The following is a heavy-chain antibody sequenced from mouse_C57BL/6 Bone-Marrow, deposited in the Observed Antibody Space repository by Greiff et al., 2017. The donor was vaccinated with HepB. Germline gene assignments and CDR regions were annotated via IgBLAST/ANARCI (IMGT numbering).Heavy chain of an antibody. CDR2: ISNLAYSI. V-gene: IGHV5-15*01. CDR1: GFTFSDYG. CDR3: ARQGYDYEGFAY. Sequence: EVNLVESGGGLVQPGGSLKLSCAASGFTFSDYGMAWVRQAPRKGPEWVAFISNLAYSIYYADTVTGRFTISRENAKNTLYLEMSSLRSEDTAMYYCARQGYDYEGFAYWGQGTLVTVSA. J-gene: IGHJ3*01. D-gene: IGHD2-4*01.